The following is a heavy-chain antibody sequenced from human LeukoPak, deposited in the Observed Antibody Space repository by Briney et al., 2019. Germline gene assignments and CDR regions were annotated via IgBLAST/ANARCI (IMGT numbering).Heavy chain of an antibody. D-gene: IGHD5-12*01. CDR1: GYTFTGYY. Sequence: GASMKVSCKASGYTFTGYYIHWVRQAPGQGLEWTGWINPNNGDTNFDPKFQGRLTLSRDTSISTAYMELGRLRSDDTAVYYCARIKWSAANDWGQGTLVTVSS. V-gene: IGHV1-2*02. J-gene: IGHJ4*02. CDR3: ARIKWSAAND. CDR2: INPNNGDT.